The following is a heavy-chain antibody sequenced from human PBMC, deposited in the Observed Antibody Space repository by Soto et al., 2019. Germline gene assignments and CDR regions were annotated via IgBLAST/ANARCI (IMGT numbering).Heavy chain of an antibody. Sequence: PSETLSLTCTVSGGSISSGDYYWSWIRQPPGKGLEWIGYIYYSGSTYYNPSLKSRVTISVDTSKNQFSLKLSSVTAADTAVYYCARNIPYYARSSGNSGYYFDFWSQGSLVTVSS. CDR3: ARNIPYYARSSGNSGYYFDF. CDR2: IYYSGST. CDR1: GGSISSGDYY. D-gene: IGHD3-10*02. V-gene: IGHV4-30-4*02. J-gene: IGHJ4*02.